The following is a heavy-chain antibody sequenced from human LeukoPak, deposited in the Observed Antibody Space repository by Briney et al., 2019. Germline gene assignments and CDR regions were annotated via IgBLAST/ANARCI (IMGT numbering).Heavy chain of an antibody. CDR3: ARDIGDSSGDYWFFDH. CDR1: GYTFTGHY. Sequence: ASVKVSCKTSGYTFTGHYMHWVRQAPGQGLEWMGWINPKRGGTKYAQRFQGRVTMTRDTSISTAYMELSSLRSDDTAVYYCARDIGDSSGDYWFFDHWGRGTLVTVSS. CDR2: INPKRGGT. J-gene: IGHJ2*01. V-gene: IGHV1-2*02. D-gene: IGHD3-22*01.